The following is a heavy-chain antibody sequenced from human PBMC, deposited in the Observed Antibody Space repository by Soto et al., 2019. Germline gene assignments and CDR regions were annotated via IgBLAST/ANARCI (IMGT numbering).Heavy chain of an antibody. CDR3: ARESLRGMDV. J-gene: IGHJ6*02. D-gene: IGHD2-21*02. CDR1: GYTFTSYD. CDR2: MNPNSGNT. V-gene: IGHV1-8*01. Sequence: QVQLVQSGAEVKKPGASVKVSCKASGYTFTSYDINWVRQATGQGLEWMGWMNPNSGNTAYAQKSQGRVSMTWNTSISTAYMELSSLRTEDAAVFYCARESLRGMDVWGQGTTVTVSS.